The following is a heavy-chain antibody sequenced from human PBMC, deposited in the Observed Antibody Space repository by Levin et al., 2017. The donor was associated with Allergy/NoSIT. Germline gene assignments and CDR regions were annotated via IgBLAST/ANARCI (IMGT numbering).Heavy chain of an antibody. Sequence: GGSLRLSCAASGFTFSSYSMNWVRQAPGKGLEWVSSISSSSSYIYYADSVKGRFTISRDNAKNSLYLQMNSLRAEDTAVYYCARAGTSGYYYYYYYMDVWGKGTTVTVSS. V-gene: IGHV3-21*01. CDR1: GFTFSSYS. J-gene: IGHJ6*03. D-gene: IGHD5-12*01. CDR2: ISSSSSYI. CDR3: ARAGTSGYYYYYYYMDV.